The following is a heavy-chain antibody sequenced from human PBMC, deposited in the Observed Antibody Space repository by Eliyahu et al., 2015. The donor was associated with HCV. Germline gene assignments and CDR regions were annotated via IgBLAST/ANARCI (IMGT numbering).Heavy chain of an antibody. D-gene: IGHD3-10*01. Sequence: EVQLVESGGGLVKPGGSLGLXXAAAGFTFSKAWLXWVRQAPGKGLEWIGRIKSKTDGGTTDYAAPVKGRFTISRDDSKSTLYLQMNSLKTEDTAVYYCTTGAPGGFDYYLDVWGQGTTVTVSS. CDR1: GFTFSKAW. CDR3: TTGAPGGFDYYLDV. CDR2: IKSKTDGGTT. J-gene: IGHJ6*03. V-gene: IGHV3-15*01.